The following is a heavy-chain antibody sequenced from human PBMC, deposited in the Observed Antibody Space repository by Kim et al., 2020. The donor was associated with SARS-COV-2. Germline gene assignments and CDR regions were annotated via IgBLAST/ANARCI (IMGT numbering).Heavy chain of an antibody. J-gene: IGHJ4*02. CDR2: ISAYNGNT. V-gene: IGHV1-18*01. Sequence: ASVKVSCKAYGYTFTSYGISWVRQAPGQGLEWMGWISAYNGNTNYAQKLQGRVTMTTDTSTSTAYMELRSLRSDDTAVYYCARAEMATITVGFDYWGQGTLVTVSS. D-gene: IGHD5-12*01. CDR3: ARAEMATITVGFDY. CDR1: GYTFTSYG.